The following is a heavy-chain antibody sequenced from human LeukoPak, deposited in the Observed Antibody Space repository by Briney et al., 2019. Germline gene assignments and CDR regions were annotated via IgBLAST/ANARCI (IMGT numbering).Heavy chain of an antibody. D-gene: IGHD2-2*01. J-gene: IGHJ4*02. CDR3: AKDGRSCSSSNCYGLFDY. Sequence: GGSLRLSCAASGFTFSSYAMSWVRQAPGKGLEWVSGIGGSGTNTYYADSVKGRFTISRDNSKNTLYLEMNSLRAEDTAIFYCAKDGRSCSSSNCYGLFDYWGQGTLVTVSS. V-gene: IGHV3-23*01. CDR2: IGGSGTNT. CDR1: GFTFSSYA.